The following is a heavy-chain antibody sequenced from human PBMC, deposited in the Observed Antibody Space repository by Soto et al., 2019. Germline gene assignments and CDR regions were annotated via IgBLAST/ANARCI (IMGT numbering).Heavy chain of an antibody. CDR2: IYPDDAET. CDR1: GYNFDRYW. V-gene: IGHV5-51*01. CDR3: ARRYCSNRASCPVGYGFDV. Sequence: GESLKISCQGSGYNFDRYWVGWVRQLPGRGLDWMGLIYPDDAETKYGPSFEGQVTISADRSAAYLQWSSLKASDSGIYYCARRYCSNRASCPVGYGFDVWGRGTTVTVSS. D-gene: IGHD2-2*01. J-gene: IGHJ6*02.